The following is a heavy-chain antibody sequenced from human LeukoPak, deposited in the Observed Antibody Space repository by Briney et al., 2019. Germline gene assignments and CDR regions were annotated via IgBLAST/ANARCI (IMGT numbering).Heavy chain of an antibody. CDR2: INSDGGST. V-gene: IGHV3-74*01. CDR3: ARERIAAHNWFDP. Sequence: PGGSLRLSCAASGFTFSSYWMHWVRQAPGKGLVWVSRINSDGGSTSYADSVKGRFTISRDNAKNTLYLQMNSLRAEDTAVYYCARERIAAHNWFDPWGQGTLVTVSS. D-gene: IGHD6-6*01. CDR1: GFTFSSYW. J-gene: IGHJ5*02.